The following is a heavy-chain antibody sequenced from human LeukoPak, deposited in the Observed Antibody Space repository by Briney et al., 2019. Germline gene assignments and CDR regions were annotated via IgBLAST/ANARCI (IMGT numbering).Heavy chain of an antibody. V-gene: IGHV4-59*08. D-gene: IGHD2-15*01. J-gene: IGHJ4*02. CDR1: GVSISNHY. CDR2: IYYTGNT. Sequence: SETLPLTCTVSGVSISNHYSSWIRQPPGQGLEWIGYIYYTGNTNYNPSLKSRVTISEDTSKNQVSLELSSVTAADTAVYYCVRHSRVVAFDYWGQGNLVTVSS. CDR3: VRHSRVVAFDY.